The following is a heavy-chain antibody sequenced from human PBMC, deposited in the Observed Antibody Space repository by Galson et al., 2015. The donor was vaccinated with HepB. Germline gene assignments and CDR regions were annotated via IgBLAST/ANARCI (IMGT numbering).Heavy chain of an antibody. CDR2: ISFDGSNK. Sequence: SLRLSCAASGFTFSSFGIHWVRQAPGKGLEWVAVISFDGSNKYYADSVKGRFTIPRDNSKNTLYLQMNSLRTEDTAVYYCARDHRRMDFDRNPYYYYYYMDVWGKGATVTVSS. CDR1: GFTFSSFG. V-gene: IGHV3-30*03. J-gene: IGHJ6*03. D-gene: IGHD1-14*01. CDR3: ARDHRRMDFDRNPYYYYYYMDV.